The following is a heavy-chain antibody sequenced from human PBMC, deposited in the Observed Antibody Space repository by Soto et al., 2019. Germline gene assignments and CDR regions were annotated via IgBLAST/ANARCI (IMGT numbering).Heavy chain of an antibody. J-gene: IGHJ4*02. CDR1: GFTFSSYA. CDR3: ARGGGQTGTTEFDY. CDR2: ISYDGSNK. D-gene: IGHD1-1*01. V-gene: IGHV3-30-3*01. Sequence: GGSLRLSCAASGFTFSSYAMHWVRQAPGKGLEWVAVISYDGSNKYYADSVKGRFTISRDNSKNTLYLQMNSLRAEDTAVYYCARGGGQTGTTEFDYWGQGTLVTVSS.